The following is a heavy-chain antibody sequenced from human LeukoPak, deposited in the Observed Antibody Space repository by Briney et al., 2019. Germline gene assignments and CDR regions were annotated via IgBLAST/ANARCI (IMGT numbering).Heavy chain of an antibody. Sequence: SETLSLTCTVSGGSISSSSYYWGWIRQPPGKGLEWSGSIYYSGSTYYNPSLKSLVTISVDTSKNQLSLKLSSVTAADTAVYSCARRRGYYYDSSGYSYWGQGTLVTVYS. CDR2: IYYSGST. CDR3: ARRRGYYYDSSGYSY. D-gene: IGHD3-22*01. V-gene: IGHV4-39*01. CDR1: GGSISSSSYY. J-gene: IGHJ4*02.